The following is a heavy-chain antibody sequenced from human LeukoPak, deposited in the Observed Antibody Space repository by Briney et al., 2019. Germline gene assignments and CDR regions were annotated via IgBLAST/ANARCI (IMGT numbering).Heavy chain of an antibody. J-gene: IGHJ4*02. CDR2: IRYDGSDK. CDR1: GSIFSNYG. V-gene: IGHV3-30*02. CDR3: AKGPGFYFDS. Sequence: PGGSLRLSCAASGSIFSNYGMHWVRQAPGEGLEWVAFIRYDGSDKYYVDSVKGRFTISRDNSKNTLYLQMNSLRAEDTAVYYCAKGPGFYFDSWGQGTLVTVSS.